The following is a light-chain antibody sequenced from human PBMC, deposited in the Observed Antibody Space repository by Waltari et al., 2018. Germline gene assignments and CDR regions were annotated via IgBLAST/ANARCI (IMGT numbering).Light chain of an antibody. CDR1: QRVRRAV. CDR3: QHYVRLPAT. Sequence: SCSASQRVRRAVAWYQQKPGQAPRLLISGASNRATGIPDRFSGSGSGTDFSLTISSLEPEDFAVYYCQHYVRLPATFGQGTKVEIK. J-gene: IGKJ1*01. CDR2: GAS. V-gene: IGKV3-20*01.